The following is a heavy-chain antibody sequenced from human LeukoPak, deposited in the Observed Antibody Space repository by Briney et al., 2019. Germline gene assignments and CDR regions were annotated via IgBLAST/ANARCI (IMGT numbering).Heavy chain of an antibody. V-gene: IGHV4-59*08. CDR3: ARPPLI. D-gene: IGHD2-8*01. Sequence: SEPQSLTCSVSGRPIRNYDWSWVRQPPGKALEWIGYIYYSGTTNYNPSLKSRVTMSVDTSKNHFSLKLSSVTAADTAVYYCARPPLIWGRGTLVSVSS. J-gene: IGHJ4*02. CDR2: IYYSGTT. CDR1: GRPIRNYD.